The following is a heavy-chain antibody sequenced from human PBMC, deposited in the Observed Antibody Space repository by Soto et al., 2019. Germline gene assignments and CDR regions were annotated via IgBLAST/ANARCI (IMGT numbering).Heavy chain of an antibody. J-gene: IGHJ6*02. CDR3: AREEESIAAAARGGMDV. CDR1: GGSISSGDYY. Sequence: SETLSLTCTVSGGSISSGDYYWSWIRQPPGKGLEWIGYIYYSGSTYYNPSLKSRVTISVDTSKNQFSLKLSSVTAADTAVYYCAREEESIAAAARGGMDVWGQGTTVTVSS. D-gene: IGHD6-13*01. CDR2: IYYSGST. V-gene: IGHV4-30-4*01.